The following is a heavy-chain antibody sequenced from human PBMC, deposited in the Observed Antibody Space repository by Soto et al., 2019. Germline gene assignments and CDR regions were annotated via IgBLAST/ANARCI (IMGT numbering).Heavy chain of an antibody. V-gene: IGHV1-8*01. Sequence: QVQLVQSGAEVKKPGASVKVSCKASGYTFTSYEINWVRQATGQGLEWMGWMNPNSGNTGYAQKFQGGVTMTRNTSISTAYMELSRLRSEDTAVYYCARGQSRYSSGWSPNDYWGQGTLVTVSS. J-gene: IGHJ4*02. CDR2: MNPNSGNT. CDR3: ARGQSRYSSGWSPNDY. CDR1: GYTFTSYE. D-gene: IGHD6-19*01.